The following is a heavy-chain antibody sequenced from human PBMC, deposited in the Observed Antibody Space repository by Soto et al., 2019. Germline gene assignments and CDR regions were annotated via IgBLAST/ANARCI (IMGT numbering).Heavy chain of an antibody. CDR2: IYSGGTA. CDR1: GFSVSDNY. Sequence: EVRLVETGGGLIQPGGSLRLSCAVSGFSVSDNYMYWVRQAPGKGLEWVSLIYSGGTARYADSVRGRFTISRDKSKNTLYLQMNSLREEDTAVYHCARKTDSGGDGGFWGQGTLVTVSS. J-gene: IGHJ4*02. CDR3: ARKTDSGGDGGF. V-gene: IGHV3-53*02. D-gene: IGHD2-21*01.